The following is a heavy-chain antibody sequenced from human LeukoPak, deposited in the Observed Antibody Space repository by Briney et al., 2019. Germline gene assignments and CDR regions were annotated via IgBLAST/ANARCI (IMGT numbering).Heavy chain of an antibody. CDR3: AKTFYYYYYMDV. J-gene: IGHJ6*03. CDR2: MNPNSGNT. V-gene: IGHV1-8*01. Sequence: ASVKVSCKASGYTFTSYDINWVRQATGQGLEWMGWMNPNSGNTGYAQKLQGRVTMTTDTSTSTAYMELRSLRSDDTAVYYCAKTFYYYYYMDVWGKGTTVTVSS. CDR1: GYTFTSYD.